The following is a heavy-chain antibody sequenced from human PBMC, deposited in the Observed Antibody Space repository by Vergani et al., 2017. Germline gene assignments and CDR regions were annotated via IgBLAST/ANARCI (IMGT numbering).Heavy chain of an antibody. D-gene: IGHD3-22*01. CDR1: GGSISSHY. J-gene: IGHJ3*02. Sequence: QVQLQESAPGLVKPSETLSLTCTVSGGSISSHYWSWIRQPPGKGLEWIGYIYYSGSTNYNPSLKSRVTISVDTSKNQFSLKLSSVTAADTAVYYCARDSSGYVGAFDIWGQGTMVTVSS. CDR2: IYYSGST. CDR3: ARDSSGYVGAFDI. V-gene: IGHV4-59*11.